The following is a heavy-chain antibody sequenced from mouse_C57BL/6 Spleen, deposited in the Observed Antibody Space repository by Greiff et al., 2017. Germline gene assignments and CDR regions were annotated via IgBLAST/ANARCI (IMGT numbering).Heavy chain of an antibody. CDR2: IDPSGSYT. D-gene: IGHD2-5*01. V-gene: IGHV1-59*01. CDR1: GYTFTSYW. CDR3: ARSYSRNYDAMYD. J-gene: IGHJ4*01. Sequence: QVQLQQPGAELVKPGTSVKLSCKASGYTFTSYWMPWVKQRPGQGLEWIGVIDPSGSYTNYNQKVKGKATLTVDTSSSTAYMQLSSLTSEDSAVYYCARSYSRNYDAMYDRGQGTSVTVSS.